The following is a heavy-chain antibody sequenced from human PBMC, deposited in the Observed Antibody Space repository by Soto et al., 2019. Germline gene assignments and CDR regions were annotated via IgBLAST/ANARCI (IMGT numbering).Heavy chain of an antibody. V-gene: IGHV1-18*01. CDR2: ISAYNGNT. CDR1: GYTFTSYG. Sequence: GXSVKVSCKASGYTFTSYGISLLRHAPGQGLEWMGWISAYNGNTNYAQKLQGRVTMTTDTSTSTAYMELRSLRSADTAVYYCARDKDDFDWLPINLYWGQGTLVTVSS. J-gene: IGHJ4*02. CDR3: ARDKDDFDWLPINLY. D-gene: IGHD3-9*01.